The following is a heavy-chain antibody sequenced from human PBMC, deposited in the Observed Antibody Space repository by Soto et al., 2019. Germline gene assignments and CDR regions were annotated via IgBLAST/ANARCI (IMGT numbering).Heavy chain of an antibody. CDR2: INPSGGNT. J-gene: IGHJ3*02. V-gene: IGHV1-46*01. CDR1: GYTFTSYY. D-gene: IGHD6-13*01. CDR3: ASLIMDIAAADGAFDI. Sequence: ASVKVSCKASGYTFTSYYMHWVRQAPGQGLEWMGIINPSGGNTSYAQKFQGRVTMARDTSTSTVYMELSSLRSEDTAVYYCASLIMDIAAADGAFDIRGQGTMVTVSS.